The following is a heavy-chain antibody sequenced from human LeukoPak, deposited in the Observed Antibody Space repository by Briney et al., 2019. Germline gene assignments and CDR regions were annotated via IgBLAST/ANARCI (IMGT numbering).Heavy chain of an antibody. J-gene: IGHJ4*02. Sequence: PGGSLRLSCAASGFTFSSYEMNWVRQAPGKGLEWVAVISYDGSNKYYADSVKGRFTISRDNSKNTLYLQMNSLRAEDTAVYYCARIFEIDFDYWGQGTLVTVSS. CDR2: ISYDGSNK. V-gene: IGHV3-30*14. CDR1: GFTFSSYE. D-gene: IGHD2-15*01. CDR3: ARIFEIDFDY.